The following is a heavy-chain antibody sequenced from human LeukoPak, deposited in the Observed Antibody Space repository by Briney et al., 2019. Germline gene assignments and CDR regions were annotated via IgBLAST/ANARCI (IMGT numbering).Heavy chain of an antibody. Sequence: SETLSLTCAVSDYSISSGDYWGWIRQPPGKGLEWIGSVYYSGNTHYSPSLKNRVTISVDTSNNQFSLKLRSVTAADTALYYCARNDSSGYFDYWGQGTLVSVSS. V-gene: IGHV4-38-2*01. J-gene: IGHJ4*02. CDR3: ARNDSSGYFDY. CDR1: DYSISSGDY. CDR2: VYYSGNT. D-gene: IGHD3-22*01.